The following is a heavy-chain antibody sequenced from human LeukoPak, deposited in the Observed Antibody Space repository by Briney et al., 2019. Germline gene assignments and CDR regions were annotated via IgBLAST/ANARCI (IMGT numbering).Heavy chain of an antibody. D-gene: IGHD5-12*01. CDR2: MNPNSGNT. J-gene: IGHJ6*03. CDR3: AWGYRISYYYYMDV. Sequence: ASVKASCKASGYTFTSYDINWVRQATGQGLEWMGWMNPNSGNTGYAQKFQGRVTMTRNTSISTAYMELSSLRSEDTAVYYCAWGYRISYYYYMDVWGKGTTVTVSS. V-gene: IGHV1-8*01. CDR1: GYTFTSYD.